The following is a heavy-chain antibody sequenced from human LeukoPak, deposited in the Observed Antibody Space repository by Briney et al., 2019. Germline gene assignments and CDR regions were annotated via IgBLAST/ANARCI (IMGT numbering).Heavy chain of an antibody. Sequence: SETLSLTCTVSGVLISISTYYWGWLRQPPGKGLEWIGSIYYSGTTHYNPSLKSRVTIAVDTSKNQFSLKLSSVTAADTAVYYCARSRYYYYYYMDVWGKGTTVTVSS. J-gene: IGHJ6*03. D-gene: IGHD1-14*01. V-gene: IGHV4-39*07. CDR1: GVLISISTYY. CDR2: IYYSGTT. CDR3: ARSRYYYYYYMDV.